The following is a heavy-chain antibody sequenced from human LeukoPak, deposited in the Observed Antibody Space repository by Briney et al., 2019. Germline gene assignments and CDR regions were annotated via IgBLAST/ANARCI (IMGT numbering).Heavy chain of an antibody. V-gene: IGHV4-30-4*01. D-gene: IGHD6-19*01. CDR2: IYYSGST. J-gene: IGHJ5*01. CDR3: ARRSSGWFDS. Sequence: SETLSLTCTVSGGSISSGDYYWSWIRQPPGKGLEWIGYIYYSGSTYYNPSLKSRLTISVDTSKNQFSLKLSSVTAADPAVYYCARRSSGWFDSWGQGNLVTVSS. CDR1: GGSISSGDYY.